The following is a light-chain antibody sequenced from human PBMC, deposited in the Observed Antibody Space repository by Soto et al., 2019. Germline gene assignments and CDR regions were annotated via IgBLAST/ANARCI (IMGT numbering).Light chain of an antibody. CDR3: LQYGTPWWT. J-gene: IGKJ1*01. CDR2: GAS. CDR1: QSIPANY. Sequence: EIVLTQSPGTLSLSPGERVTVSCGASQSIPANYLAWYQQKPGQAPRLLIYGASNRATGIPDRFSGSGSGTDFTLPVSRLEPEDFAVYFCLQYGTPWWTFGQGARVEIK. V-gene: IGKV3-20*01.